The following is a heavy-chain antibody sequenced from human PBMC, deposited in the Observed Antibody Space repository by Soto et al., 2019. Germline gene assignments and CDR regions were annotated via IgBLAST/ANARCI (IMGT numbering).Heavy chain of an antibody. CDR1: GFTFSNAW. CDR3: TTVLAYCGGDCYPPYYFDF. Sequence: EVQLVESGGGLVKPGGSLRLSCAASGFTFSNAWMNWVRQAPGKGLEWVGRIKSKTDGGTTDYAAPVKGRFTISREDSKNTLYLQMNSLKTEDTAVYYCTTVLAYCGGDCYPPYYFDFWGQGTLVTVSS. J-gene: IGHJ4*02. V-gene: IGHV3-15*07. D-gene: IGHD2-21*02. CDR2: IKSKTDGGTT.